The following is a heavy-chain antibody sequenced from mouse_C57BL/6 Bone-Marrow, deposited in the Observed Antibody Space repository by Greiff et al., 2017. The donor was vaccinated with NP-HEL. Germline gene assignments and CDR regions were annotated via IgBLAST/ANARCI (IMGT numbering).Heavy chain of an antibody. CDR3: ARDDGYDYCYAMDY. J-gene: IGHJ4*01. CDR1: GISFTTGNYR. D-gene: IGHD2-4*01. CDR2: IYYSGTI. Sequence: EVQRVESGPGLVKPSQTVFLTCTVTGISFTTGNYRWIWLRQFPGNKREWIGYIYYSGTITYNPSLTSRTTIARDTPKTQYFLERNSLTAEDTATYYCARDDGYDYCYAMDYWGQGTSVTVSA. V-gene: IGHV3-5*01.